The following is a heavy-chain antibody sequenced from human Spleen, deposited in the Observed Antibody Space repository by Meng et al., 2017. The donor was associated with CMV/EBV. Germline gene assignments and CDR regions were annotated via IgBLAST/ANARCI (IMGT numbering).Heavy chain of an antibody. CDR3: AKCPRTPEYYFDY. CDR1: GISISAYP. V-gene: IGHV3-21*04. D-gene: IGHD2-15*01. Sequence: GESLKISCAASGISISAYPMNWVRQAPGKGLEWVSSISSSGRYIYYADSLKGRFTISRDNAKNSLYLQMNSLRAEDTAVYYCAKCPRTPEYYFDYWGQGTLVAVSS. CDR2: ISSSGRYI. J-gene: IGHJ4*02.